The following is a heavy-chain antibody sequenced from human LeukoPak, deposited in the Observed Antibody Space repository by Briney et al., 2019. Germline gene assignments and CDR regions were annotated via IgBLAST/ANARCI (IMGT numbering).Heavy chain of an antibody. CDR3: ASPSYYDFWSGYSYDAFDI. CDR1: GYTFTSYG. V-gene: IGHV1-18*01. D-gene: IGHD3-3*01. Sequence: ASVKVSXKASGYTFTSYGISWVRQAPGQGLECMGWISAYNGNTNYAQKLQGRVTMTTDTSTSTAYMELRSLRSDDTAVYYCASPSYYDFWSGYSYDAFDIWGQGTMVTVSS. CDR2: ISAYNGNT. J-gene: IGHJ3*02.